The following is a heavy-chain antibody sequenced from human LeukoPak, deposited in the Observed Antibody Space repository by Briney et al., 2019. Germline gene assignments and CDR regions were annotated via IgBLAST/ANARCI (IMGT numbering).Heavy chain of an antibody. V-gene: IGHV3-30*01. Sequence: GSLRLSCAASGFTFSSFAMHWVRQAPGKGLKWVAVISYDGSNKYHADSVKGRFTISRDNSKNTLYLQMNTLRAEDTAVYYCVKDSSSTWFGGDSKWGQGTLVTVSS. D-gene: IGHD3-10*01. CDR3: VKDSSSTWFGGDSK. J-gene: IGHJ4*02. CDR2: ISYDGSNK. CDR1: GFTFSSFA.